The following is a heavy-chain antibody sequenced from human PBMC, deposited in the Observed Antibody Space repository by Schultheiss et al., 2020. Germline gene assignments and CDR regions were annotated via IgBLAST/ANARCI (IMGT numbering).Heavy chain of an antibody. CDR1: GGSVSNGDYY. V-gene: IGHV4-61*08. D-gene: IGHD3-22*01. CDR3: ARRDSSGYGFDY. Sequence: SETLSLTCTVSGGSVSNGDYYWSWIRQPPGKGLEWIGYVYYSGSTNYNPSLKSRVTISLDASKNQFSLKLGSVTAADTAVYYCARRDSSGYGFDYWGEGTQVIVSS. J-gene: IGHJ4*02. CDR2: VYYSGST.